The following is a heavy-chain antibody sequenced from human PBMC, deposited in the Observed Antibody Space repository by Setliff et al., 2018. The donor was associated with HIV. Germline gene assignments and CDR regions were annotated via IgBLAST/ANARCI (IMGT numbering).Heavy chain of an antibody. CDR2: SNSDNGNT. Sequence: ASVKVSCKASGYTPSTYALYWVRQAPGQRLEWMGWSNSDNGNTKFSQKFQGRLTITADTTASTAYMVLSSLTSEDTAVYYCARGGAREYQLLYNYFDPWGQGTLVTVS. V-gene: IGHV1-3*01. CDR1: GYTPSTYA. D-gene: IGHD2-2*01. CDR3: ARGGAREYQLLYNYFDP. J-gene: IGHJ5*02.